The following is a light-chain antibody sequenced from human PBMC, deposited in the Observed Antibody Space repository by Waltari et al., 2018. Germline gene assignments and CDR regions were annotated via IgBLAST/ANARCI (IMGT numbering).Light chain of an antibody. Sequence: IQMTQSPSSLSASVGDRVTITCRASQSISTSLNWYQQIPGKAPKLLIYVASTLQSGVPSRFSGSGSGTDFSLTISSLQPEDFATYYCQQSYTVPPFTFGPGTKVDVK. CDR2: VAS. CDR1: QSISTS. J-gene: IGKJ3*01. V-gene: IGKV1-39*01. CDR3: QQSYTVPPFT.